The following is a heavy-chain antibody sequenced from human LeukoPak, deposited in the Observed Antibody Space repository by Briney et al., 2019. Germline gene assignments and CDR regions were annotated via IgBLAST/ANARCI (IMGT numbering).Heavy chain of an antibody. V-gene: IGHV3-48*01. CDR2: ISSDSGTI. D-gene: IGHD3-10*01. CDR1: GFVFSSFA. Sequence: GGSLRLSCAASGFVFSSFAMNWVRQAPGKGLEWISYISSDSGTIYYADSMKGRFTISRDNARNSLYLQMNSLRAEDTAVYYCARDKKGIDYWGQGTLVTVSS. CDR3: ARDKKGIDY. J-gene: IGHJ4*02.